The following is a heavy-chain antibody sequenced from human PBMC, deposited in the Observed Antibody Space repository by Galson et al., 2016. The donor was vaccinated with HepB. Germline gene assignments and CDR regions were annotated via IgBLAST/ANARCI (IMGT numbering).Heavy chain of an antibody. D-gene: IGHD2-21*01. CDR2: ISDSGSTR. V-gene: IGHV3-48*02. Sequence: SLRLSCAASGFALSSYNMNWVRQAPGKGLQWGSYISDSGSTRDYADYVRRGFTVPRDNAKNSRYLQMNSLRDEDTAVYYCASGLHVDLVGWYFDLWGRGALVTVSS. CDR3: ASGLHVDLVGWYFDL. CDR1: GFALSSYN. J-gene: IGHJ2*01.